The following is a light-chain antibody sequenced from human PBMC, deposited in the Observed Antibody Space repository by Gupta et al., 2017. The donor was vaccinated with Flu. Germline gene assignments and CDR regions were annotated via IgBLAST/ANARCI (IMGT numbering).Light chain of an antibody. Sequence: GERATLSCRASQSARSNLAWYQQTPGQGPRLLIYDVSNRATGIPARFSGSGSGTDFTLTITNLEPEDSAVYYCQQRSNWPWTFGQGTKVEIK. V-gene: IGKV3-11*01. CDR3: QQRSNWPWT. J-gene: IGKJ1*01. CDR2: DVS. CDR1: QSARSN.